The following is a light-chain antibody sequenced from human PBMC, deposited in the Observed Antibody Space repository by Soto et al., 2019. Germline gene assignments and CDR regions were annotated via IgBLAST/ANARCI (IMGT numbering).Light chain of an antibody. CDR3: QQYSNWPLWT. CDR2: GAT. CDR1: QTIGDN. Sequence: EIVMTQSPATLSVSPGERATLSCRASQTIGDNLAWYQQKPGQAPRLLFYGATTRAPGIPARFSGRGSGTDFTLTITSLQSEDFAVYYCQQYSNWPLWTFGQGTKVEIK. V-gene: IGKV3-15*01. J-gene: IGKJ1*01.